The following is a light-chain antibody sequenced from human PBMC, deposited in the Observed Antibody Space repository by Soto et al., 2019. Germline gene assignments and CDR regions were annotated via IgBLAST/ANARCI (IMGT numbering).Light chain of an antibody. CDR1: QSISRY. CDR2: AAS. CDR3: QQSYSPPLYT. Sequence: DIQLTQSPSSLSASVGDRVTLTCRASQSISRYLNWYQQKPRKAPQLLIYAASSLQSGVPSRFSGSGSGTDFTLTISSLQPEDYATYFCQQSYSPPLYTFGQGTKLEIK. V-gene: IGKV1-39*01. J-gene: IGKJ2*01.